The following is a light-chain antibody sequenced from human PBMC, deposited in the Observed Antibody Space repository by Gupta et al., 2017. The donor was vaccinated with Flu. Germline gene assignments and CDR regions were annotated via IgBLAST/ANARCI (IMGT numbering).Light chain of an antibody. V-gene: IGLV2-23*03. CDR1: SSDVGSYNL. CDR2: EGS. Sequence: QSALPQPASVSGSPGQSITLSCTGTSSDVGSYNLVSWYQQHPGKAPKLMIYEGSKRPPGVSNRFSGSKSGNTASLTISGLQAEDEADYYCCSYAGSSTFVFGGGTKLTVL. CDR3: CSYAGSSTFV. J-gene: IGLJ3*02.